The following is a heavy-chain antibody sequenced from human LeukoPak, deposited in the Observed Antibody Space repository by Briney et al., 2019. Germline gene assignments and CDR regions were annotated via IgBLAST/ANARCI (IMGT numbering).Heavy chain of an antibody. J-gene: IGHJ4*02. D-gene: IGHD3-3*01. CDR1: GGSISSGSYY. CDR2: IYTSGST. V-gene: IGHV4-61*02. Sequence: PSQTLSLTCTVSGGSISSGSYYWSWIRQPAGKGLEWIGRIYTSGSTNYNTSLKSRVTISVDTSKNQFSLKLSSVTAADTAVYYCARENYDFWSSYDYWGQGTLVTVSS. CDR3: ARENYDFWSSYDY.